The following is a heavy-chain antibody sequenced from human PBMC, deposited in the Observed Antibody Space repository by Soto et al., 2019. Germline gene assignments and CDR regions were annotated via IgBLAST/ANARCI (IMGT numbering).Heavy chain of an antibody. D-gene: IGHD6-19*01. CDR2: ISGSGTTT. J-gene: IGHJ4*01. CDR1: GFSFSSYA. V-gene: IGHV3-23*01. CDR3: AKRTGYNSGPFDY. Sequence: EVQLLECGGGLVQPGGSLRLSCAASGFSFSSYAMSWVRQAPGKGLEWVSRISGSGTTTYYADSVKGRFTISRDNSKDTVHLQINTLRAEDTAVYYCAKRTGYNSGPFDYWGHVTLVTVSS.